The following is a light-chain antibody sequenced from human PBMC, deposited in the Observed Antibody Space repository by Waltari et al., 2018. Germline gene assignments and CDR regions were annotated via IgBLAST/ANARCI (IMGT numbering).Light chain of an antibody. V-gene: IGKV1-17*01. Sequence: DIQMTQSPSSLSASVGDTVTITCRASQGISSYLNWFQQKPGKAPKLLIYAATTLQSWVPSRFSGSGSGTEFTLTISSLQPEDFAAYYCLQHNSYPFTFGPGTKLDIK. CDR1: QGISSY. J-gene: IGKJ3*01. CDR2: AAT. CDR3: LQHNSYPFT.